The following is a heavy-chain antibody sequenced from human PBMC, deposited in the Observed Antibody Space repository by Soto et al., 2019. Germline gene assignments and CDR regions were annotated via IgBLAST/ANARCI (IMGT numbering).Heavy chain of an antibody. V-gene: IGHV4-59*08. CDR2: TDYSGNT. J-gene: IGHJ4*02. Sequence: QVQLQESGPGLVRPSETLSLTCTVSSDSISSYYWIWIRQYPGKGLERIGYTDYSGNTNYKPTLKSRLTIPGDTSENQFALRLSSVTAADTAVYYCARAVGDPLYYLDYWGQGTLGTVSS. CDR3: ARAVGDPLYYLDY. CDR1: SDSISSYY. D-gene: IGHD6-19*01.